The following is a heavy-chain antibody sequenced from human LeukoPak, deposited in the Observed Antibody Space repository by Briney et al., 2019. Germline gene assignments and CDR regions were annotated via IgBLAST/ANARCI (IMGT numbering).Heavy chain of an antibody. Sequence: PSETLSLTCTVSGYSISSGYYWGWIRQPPGKGLEWIRSIYHSGSTYYNPSLKSRVTISVDTSKNQFSLKLSSVTAADTAVYYCASRQLLVYYMDVWGKGTTVTVSS. CDR3: ASRQLLVYYMDV. CDR2: IYHSGST. D-gene: IGHD6-13*01. J-gene: IGHJ6*03. CDR1: GYSISSGYY. V-gene: IGHV4-38-2*02.